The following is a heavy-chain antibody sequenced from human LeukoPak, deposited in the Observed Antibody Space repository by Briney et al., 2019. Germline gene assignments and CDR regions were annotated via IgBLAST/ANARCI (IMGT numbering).Heavy chain of an antibody. CDR2: IGGSGGST. V-gene: IGHV3-23*01. J-gene: IGHJ4*02. D-gene: IGHD6-19*01. Sequence: GGSLRLSCAASGFTFSSYAMSWVRQAPGKGLEWVSAIGGSGGSTYYADSVKGRFTISRDNSKNTLSLQMNSLRAEDRAVYYCAKNVPKSWTVAGTWSNYWGQGTLVTVSS. CDR3: AKNVPKSWTVAGTWSNY. CDR1: GFTFSSYA.